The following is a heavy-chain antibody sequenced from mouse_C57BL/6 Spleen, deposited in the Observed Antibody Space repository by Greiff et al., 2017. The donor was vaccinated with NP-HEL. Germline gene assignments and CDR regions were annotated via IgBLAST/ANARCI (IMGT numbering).Heavy chain of an antibody. Sequence: EVMLVESEGGLVQPGSSMKLSCTASGFTFSDYYMAWVRQVPEKGLEWVANINYDGSSTYYLDSLKSRFIISRDNAKNILYLQMSSLKSEDTATYYCARRSNYYAMDYWGQGTSVTVSS. CDR2: INYDGSST. V-gene: IGHV5-16*01. D-gene: IGHD2-5*01. CDR3: ARRSNYYAMDY. J-gene: IGHJ4*01. CDR1: GFTFSDYY.